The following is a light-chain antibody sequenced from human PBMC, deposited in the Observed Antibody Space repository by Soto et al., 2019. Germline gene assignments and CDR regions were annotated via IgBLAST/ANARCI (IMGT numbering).Light chain of an antibody. CDR3: QQNYNIPIT. J-gene: IGKJ5*01. CDR1: ETISSF. Sequence: DIQMTQSPSSLSASIGDRVTITCRASETISSFLNWYQQKPGKAPELLIYGASTLQSAVPSRFSGSGSWTEFTLTISSPRPEDSATYYWQQNYNIPITFGQGTRLEIK. V-gene: IGKV1-39*01. CDR2: GAS.